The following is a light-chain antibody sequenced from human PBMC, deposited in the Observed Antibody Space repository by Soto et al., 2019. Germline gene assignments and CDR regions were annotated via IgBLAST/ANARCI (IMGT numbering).Light chain of an antibody. V-gene: IGLV2-23*02. CDR1: SSDVGSHNL. J-gene: IGLJ2*01. Sequence: QSVLTQPASVSGSPGQSITISWTGSSSDVGSHNLVSWYQQHPGKAPKLMIYDVSKRPSGVSNRFSGSKSGNTASLTISGLQAEDEADYCCCSYAGSSTVVFGGGTKLTVL. CDR3: CSYAGSSTVV. CDR2: DVS.